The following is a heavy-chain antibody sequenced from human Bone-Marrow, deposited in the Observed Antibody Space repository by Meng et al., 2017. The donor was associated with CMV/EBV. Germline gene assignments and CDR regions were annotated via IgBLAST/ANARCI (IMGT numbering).Heavy chain of an antibody. Sequence: GESLKISCAASGFTFSSYWMHWVRQAPGKGLVWVSRINSDGSSTSYADSVKGRFPISRDNAKNTLYLQMNSLRAEDTAVYYCARDEHSTIQLWLPHLYYYYYGMDVWGQGTTVTVSS. V-gene: IGHV3-74*01. CDR2: INSDGSST. J-gene: IGHJ6*02. CDR3: ARDEHSTIQLWLPHLYYYYYGMDV. D-gene: IGHD5-18*01. CDR1: GFTFSSYW.